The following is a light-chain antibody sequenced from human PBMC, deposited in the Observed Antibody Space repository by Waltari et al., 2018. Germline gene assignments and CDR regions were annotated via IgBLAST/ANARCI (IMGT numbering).Light chain of an antibody. J-gene: IGLJ3*02. CDR3: AAWDDSLNGRWV. V-gene: IGLV1-44*01. CDR2: RSG. CDR1: ASNIGNNL. Sequence: QSVLTQPPSVSGTPGQRVTISCSGSASNIGNNLVNWYQQFPGKAPKLLIYRSGRRPPGAPVRFPGSKSGTSASLAISGLQSEDEADYYCAAWDDSLNGRWVFGGGTKVTVL.